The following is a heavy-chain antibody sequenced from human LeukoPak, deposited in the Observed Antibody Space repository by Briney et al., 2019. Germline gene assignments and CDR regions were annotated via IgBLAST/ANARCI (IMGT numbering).Heavy chain of an antibody. J-gene: IGHJ4*02. CDR2: IRYDGSDK. CDR3: AKERGYCSGGSCYGSPGYYFDY. V-gene: IGHV3-30*02. CDR1: GFTFSSYG. Sequence: QPGGSLTLSCAASGFTFSSYGMHWVRQAPAKGLEWVAFIRYDGSDKYYADSVKGRFTISRDNSKNTLYLQMNSLRAEGTAVYYCAKERGYCSGGSCYGSPGYYFDYWGQGTLVTVSS. D-gene: IGHD2-15*01.